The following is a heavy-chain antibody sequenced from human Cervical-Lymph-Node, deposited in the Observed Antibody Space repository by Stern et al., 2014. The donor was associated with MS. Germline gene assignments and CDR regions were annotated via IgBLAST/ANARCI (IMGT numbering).Heavy chain of an antibody. CDR3: ARGGVRNY. J-gene: IGHJ4*02. CDR2: IYSGGDT. D-gene: IGHD2-8*02. V-gene: IGHV3-53*01. CDR1: GFTINSAY. Sequence: EVQLVESGGGLMQPGGSLRLSCAASGFTINSAYMNWVRQVPGQGPEWVSAIYSGGDTYYADDVKGRFTISRDNSRNTLYLQMNNLRVEDTALYYCARGGVRNYWGQGTLVTVSS.